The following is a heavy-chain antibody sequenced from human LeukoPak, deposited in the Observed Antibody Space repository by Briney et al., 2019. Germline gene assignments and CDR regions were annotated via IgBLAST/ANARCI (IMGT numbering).Heavy chain of an antibody. CDR2: MYHSGST. V-gene: IGHV4-38-2*01. CDR3: ARAYSGSYPATHIDY. Sequence: PSETLSLTCDVSGYSISSGYYWGWIRQPPGKGLEWIGSMYHSGSTYHNPSLKSRVTISVDTSKNQFSLKLSSVTAADTAVYYCARAYSGSYPATHIDYWGQGTLVTVSS. CDR1: GYSISSGYY. J-gene: IGHJ4*02. D-gene: IGHD1-26*01.